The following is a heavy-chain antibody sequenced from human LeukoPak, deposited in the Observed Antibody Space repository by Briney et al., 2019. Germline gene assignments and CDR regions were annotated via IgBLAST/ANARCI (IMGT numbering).Heavy chain of an antibody. CDR1: GGSISSGDYY. CDR3: ARMRFLEWLLFDY. V-gene: IGHV4-30-4*01. J-gene: IGHJ4*02. Sequence: KSSETLSLTCTDSGGSISSGDYYWSWIRQPPGKGLEWIGYIYYSGSTYYNPSLKSRVTISVDTSKNQFSLKLSSVTAADTAVYYCARMRFLEWLLFDYWGQGTLVTVSS. D-gene: IGHD3-3*01. CDR2: IYYSGST.